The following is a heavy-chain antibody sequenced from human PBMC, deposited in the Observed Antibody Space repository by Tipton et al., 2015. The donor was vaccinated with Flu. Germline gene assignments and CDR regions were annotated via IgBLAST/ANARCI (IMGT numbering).Heavy chain of an antibody. CDR2: IYHSGTT. CDR3: ARDQGFGGGMTYDYFAMDV. CDR1: GYSIRSAYY. V-gene: IGHV4-38-2*02. D-gene: IGHD3-10*01. J-gene: IGHJ6*02. Sequence: TPSLTCSVSGYSIRSAYYWGWVRRPPGKGLEWIGTIYHSGTTYYNPSLKSRVTMSVDTSKNQFSVSLTSVTAADTAVYYCARDQGFGGGMTYDYFAMDVWGQGTTVTVSS.